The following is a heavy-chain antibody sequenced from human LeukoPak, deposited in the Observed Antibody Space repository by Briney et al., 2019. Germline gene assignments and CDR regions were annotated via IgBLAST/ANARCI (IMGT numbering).Heavy chain of an antibody. D-gene: IGHD3-3*01. CDR2: IKSKTDGGTT. Sequence: GGSLRLSCAASGFTFSNAQMSWVRQAPGKGLEWVGRIKSKTDGGTTDYAAPVKGRFTISRDDSKNTLYLQMNSLKTEDTAVYYCAKDASSAWRGYYLSYWGQGTLVTVSS. CDR3: AKDASSAWRGYYLSY. J-gene: IGHJ4*02. CDR1: GFTFSNAQ. V-gene: IGHV3-15*01.